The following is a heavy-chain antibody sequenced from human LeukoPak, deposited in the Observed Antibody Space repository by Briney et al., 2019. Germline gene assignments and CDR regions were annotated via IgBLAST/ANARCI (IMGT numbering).Heavy chain of an antibody. V-gene: IGHV3-23*01. CDR2: ISGSGGST. Sequence: GGSLRLSCAASGFTFSSYAMSWVRQAPGKGLEWVSDISGSGGSTYYADSVKGRFTISRDNSKNTLYLQMNSLRAEDTAVYYCAKDGDWNAPLPKYFDYWGQGTLVTVSS. D-gene: IGHD1-1*01. CDR3: AKDGDWNAPLPKYFDY. J-gene: IGHJ4*02. CDR1: GFTFSSYA.